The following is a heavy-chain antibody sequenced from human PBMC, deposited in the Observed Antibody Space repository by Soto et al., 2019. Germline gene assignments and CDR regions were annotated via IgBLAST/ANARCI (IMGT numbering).Heavy chain of an antibody. CDR1: GDTFTSYY. CDR2: VNTNTNTT. V-gene: IGHV1-8*02. CDR3: ARMESFGSLNWFDP. D-gene: IGHD5-18*01. Sequence: ASVKVSCKAPGDTFTSYYLNWVRQAPGQGLEWIGWVNTNTNTTEAAEVFEGRVSLTRDISIATAYMELNSLTSEDTALYYCARMESFGSLNWFDPWGQGTLVTVSS. J-gene: IGHJ5*02.